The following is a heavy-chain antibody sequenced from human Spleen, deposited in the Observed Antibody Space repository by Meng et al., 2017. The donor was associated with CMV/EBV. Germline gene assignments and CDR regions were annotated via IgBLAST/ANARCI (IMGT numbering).Heavy chain of an antibody. Sequence: KASGGTFSDYAINWVRQAPGQGLEWIGGIVPMYGTPLYAQKFQGRVTITTDESTHTVYMELSSLRSEDTAVFYCARGYSTTWYVPSGYWGQGTLVTVSS. CDR3: ARGYSTTWYVPSGY. V-gene: IGHV1-69*05. D-gene: IGHD6-13*01. CDR2: IVPMYGTP. CDR1: GGTFSDYA. J-gene: IGHJ4*02.